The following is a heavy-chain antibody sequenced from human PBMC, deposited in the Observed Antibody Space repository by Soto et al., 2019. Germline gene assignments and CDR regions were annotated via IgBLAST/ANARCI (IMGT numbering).Heavy chain of an antibody. D-gene: IGHD4-17*01. Sequence: SVKVSCKASGGTFSSYAISWVRQAPGQGLEWMGGIIPIFGTANYAQKFKGRVTITADESTSTAYMELSSLRSEDTAVYYCARLATVTTADYYYYYGMDVWGQGTTVTVSS. CDR1: GGTFSSYA. J-gene: IGHJ6*02. CDR3: ARLATVTTADYYYYYGMDV. V-gene: IGHV1-69*13. CDR2: IIPIFGTA.